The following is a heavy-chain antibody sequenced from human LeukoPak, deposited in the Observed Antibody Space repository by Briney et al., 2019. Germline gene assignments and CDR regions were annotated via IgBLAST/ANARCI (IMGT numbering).Heavy chain of an antibody. D-gene: IGHD6-13*01. CDR1: GFTFSSYS. CDR3: ARDMIAAAGYDAFDI. Sequence: GGSLRLSCAASGFTFSSYSMNWVRQAPGKGLEWVSYISSSSTIYYADSVKGRFTISRDNAKNSLYLQMNSLRAEDTAVYYCARDMIAAAGYDAFDIWGQGTMVTVSS. CDR2: ISSSSTI. V-gene: IGHV3-48*04. J-gene: IGHJ3*02.